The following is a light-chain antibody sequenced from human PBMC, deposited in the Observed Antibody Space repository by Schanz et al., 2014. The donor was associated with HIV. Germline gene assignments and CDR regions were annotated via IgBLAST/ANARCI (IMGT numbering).Light chain of an antibody. V-gene: IGLV2-8*01. CDR3: SSFAGSNIPWV. CDR2: EVI. Sequence: QSALTQPASVSGSPGQSISISCTGTSSDVGGYNYLSRYQHPPGQAPKLMIYEVIKRPSGVPDRFSGSKSGSTASLTVSGLQPEDEADYYCSSFAGSNIPWVSGGGTKLTVL. J-gene: IGLJ3*02. CDR1: SSDVGGYNY.